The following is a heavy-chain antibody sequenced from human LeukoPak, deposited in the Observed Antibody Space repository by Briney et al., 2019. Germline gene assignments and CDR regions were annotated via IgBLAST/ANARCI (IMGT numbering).Heavy chain of an antibody. D-gene: IGHD5-12*01. CDR3: ARGEATSFDY. J-gene: IGHJ4*02. Sequence: SETLSLTCTVSGGPISSYYWSRIRQPPGKGLEWIGYIYYSGSTNYNPSLKSRVTISVDTSKNQFSLKLSSVTAADTAVYYCARGEATSFDYWGQGTLVTVSS. CDR2: IYYSGST. CDR1: GGPISSYY. V-gene: IGHV4-59*12.